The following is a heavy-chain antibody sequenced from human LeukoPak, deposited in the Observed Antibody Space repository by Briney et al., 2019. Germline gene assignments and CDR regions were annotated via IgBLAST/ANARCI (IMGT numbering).Heavy chain of an antibody. CDR2: TTNRGTYT. V-gene: IGHV3-11*06. CDR3: AVALSGSYVYYHTMDV. Sequence: GGSLRLSCTASGFTFSDCYMSWIRQAPGKGLEWVSYTTNRGTYTNYADSVKGRFTISRDNAKNSLFLQMNNLGAEDTAVYYCAVALSGSYVYYHTMDVWGQGTTATVSS. D-gene: IGHD3-10*01. CDR1: GFTFSDCY. J-gene: IGHJ6*02.